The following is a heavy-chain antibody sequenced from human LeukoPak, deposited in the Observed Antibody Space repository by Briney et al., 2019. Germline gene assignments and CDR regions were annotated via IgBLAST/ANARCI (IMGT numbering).Heavy chain of an antibody. D-gene: IGHD5-24*01. CDR3: AREGGDGFGYFDY. CDR2: IYYSGST. V-gene: IGHV4-59*01. J-gene: IGHJ4*02. Sequence: PSETLSLTCTVSGGSISSYYWSWIRQPPGKGLEWIGYIYYSGSTNYNPSLKSRVTISVDTSKNQFSLKLSSVTAADTAVYYCAREGGDGFGYFDYWGQGTLVTVSS. CDR1: GGSISSYY.